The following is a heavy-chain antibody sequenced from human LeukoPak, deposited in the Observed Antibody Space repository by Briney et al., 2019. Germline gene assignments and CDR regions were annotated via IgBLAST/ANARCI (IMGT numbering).Heavy chain of an antibody. CDR2: IKQDGSEK. CDR1: EFTFSTYW. Sequence: GGSLRLSCAASEFTFSTYWMNWVRQAPGKGLEWVASIKQDGSEKNYVDSVKSRFTISRDNAKNSLYLQMNSLRAEDTAVYYCARRASNYDFWSGYNVWGKGTTVTVSS. D-gene: IGHD3-3*01. CDR3: ARRASNYDFWSGYNV. V-gene: IGHV3-7*01. J-gene: IGHJ6*04.